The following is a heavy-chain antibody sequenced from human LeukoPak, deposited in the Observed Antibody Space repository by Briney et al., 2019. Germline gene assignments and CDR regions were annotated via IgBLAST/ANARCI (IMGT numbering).Heavy chain of an antibody. V-gene: IGHV4-59*08. Sequence: PSETLSLTCTVSGGSISSYYWSWIRQPPGKGLEWIGYIYYSGSTNYNPSLKSRVTISVDTSKNQFSLKLSSVTAADTAVYYCARLYRVGSGSYYNPYFDYWGQGTLVTVSS. CDR2: IYYSGST. D-gene: IGHD3-10*01. CDR1: GGSISSYY. CDR3: ARLYRVGSGSYYNPYFDY. J-gene: IGHJ4*02.